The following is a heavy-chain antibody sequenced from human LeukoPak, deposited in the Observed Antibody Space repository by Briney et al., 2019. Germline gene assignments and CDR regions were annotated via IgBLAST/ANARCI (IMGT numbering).Heavy chain of an antibody. V-gene: IGHV1-18*01. Sequence: ASVKVSCTASGYTFTSYGISWVRQAPGQGLEWMGWIDPYNAKTKYAQKFQGRVTMTTDSSTSTAYMELRSLRSDDTAVYYCARDGFDAFDIWGQGTMVTVSS. CDR3: ARDGFDAFDI. CDR2: IDPYNAKT. J-gene: IGHJ3*02. D-gene: IGHD3-10*01. CDR1: GYTFTSYG.